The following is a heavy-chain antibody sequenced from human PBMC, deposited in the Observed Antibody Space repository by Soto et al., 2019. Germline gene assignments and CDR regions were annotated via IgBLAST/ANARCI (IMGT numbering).Heavy chain of an antibody. D-gene: IGHD5-12*01. CDR3: AREGSYSAYNFAHGIQLWSFDF. CDR2: IFSSGST. Sequence: KPSETLSLTCTVSGGSINTFYWSWVRQPAGKGLEWIGRIFSSGSTSFNPSLESRVAMSVDTPKNHFSLNLSSVTAADMAVYYCAREGSYSAYNFAHGIQLWSFDFWGQGALVTV. CDR1: GGSINTFY. V-gene: IGHV4-4*07. J-gene: IGHJ4*02.